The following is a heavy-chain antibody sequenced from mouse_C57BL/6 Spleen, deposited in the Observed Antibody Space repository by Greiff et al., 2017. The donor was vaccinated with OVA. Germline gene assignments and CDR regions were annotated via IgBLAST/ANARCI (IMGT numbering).Heavy chain of an antibody. CDR1: GFSLTSYG. Sequence: VQLKESGPGLVAPSQSLSITCTVSGFSLTSYGVHWVRQPPGKGLEWLVVICRDGSTTYNSDIKSRLSISKDNSTSQVFSKMNNLQTDGTAMYYCASTYDDDYDAMDYWGQGTSVTVSS. CDR3: ASTYDDDYDAMDY. J-gene: IGHJ4*01. CDR2: ICRDGST. D-gene: IGHD2-4*01. V-gene: IGHV2-6*03.